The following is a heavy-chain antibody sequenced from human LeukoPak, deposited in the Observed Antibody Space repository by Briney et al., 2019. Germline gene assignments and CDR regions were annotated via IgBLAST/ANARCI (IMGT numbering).Heavy chain of an antibody. D-gene: IGHD6-13*01. CDR1: GYSFTSYW. J-gene: IGHJ4*02. CDR2: IYPGDSDT. V-gene: IGHV5-51*01. Sequence: GESLKISCKGSGYSFTSYWIGWVRQMPGKGLEWMGIIYPGDSDTRYSPSFQGQVTISADKSISTAYLQWSSLKASDTAMYYCARGLDSSSWYWSVFDYWGQGTLVTVSS. CDR3: ARGLDSSSWYWSVFDY.